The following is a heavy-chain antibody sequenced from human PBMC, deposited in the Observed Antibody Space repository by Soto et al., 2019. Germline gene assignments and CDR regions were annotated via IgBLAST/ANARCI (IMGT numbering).Heavy chain of an antibody. D-gene: IGHD3-3*02. CDR1: GFTFSSYG. V-gene: IGHV3-30*18. Sequence: GSLRLSCAASGFTFSSYGMHWVRQAPGKGLEWVAVISYDGSNQYYADSVKGRFTISRDNSKNTLSLQMNSLRTEDTAVYYCAKGLTIFGVVIYYYYAMDVWGQGTTVTVSS. CDR3: AKGLTIFGVVIYYYYAMDV. J-gene: IGHJ6*02. CDR2: ISYDGSNQ.